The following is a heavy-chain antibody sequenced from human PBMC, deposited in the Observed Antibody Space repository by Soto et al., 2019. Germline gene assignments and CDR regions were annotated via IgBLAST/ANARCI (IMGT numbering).Heavy chain of an antibody. D-gene: IGHD3-3*01. CDR3: AKGPIFGVENIYDY. J-gene: IGHJ4*02. CDR1: GFTFSSYA. CDR2: MSGAGRSS. Sequence: GGSLRLSCAASGFTFSSYAMSWVRQAPGKGLEWVSSMSGAGRSSYDADSVKGRFTISRDNSKNTLYLQMNNLRAEDTALYYCAKGPIFGVENIYDYWGQGTLVTVSS. V-gene: IGHV3-23*01.